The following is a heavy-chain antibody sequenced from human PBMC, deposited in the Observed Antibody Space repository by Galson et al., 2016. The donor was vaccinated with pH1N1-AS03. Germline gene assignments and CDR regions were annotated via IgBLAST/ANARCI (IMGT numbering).Heavy chain of an antibody. Sequence: SETLSLTCTVSAGSISTYYWTWIRQPPGRGLEWIGYIYSSGRTNCSPSLKSRANISLDRSRNQFSLNLNSVTAADTAVYYCARVRSEWLGVNSSWYGIDSWGQGTLVTVSS. CDR2: IYSSGRT. CDR3: ARVRSEWLGVNSSWYGIDS. D-gene: IGHD2-2*01. V-gene: IGHV4-59*01. CDR1: AGSISTYY. J-gene: IGHJ4*02.